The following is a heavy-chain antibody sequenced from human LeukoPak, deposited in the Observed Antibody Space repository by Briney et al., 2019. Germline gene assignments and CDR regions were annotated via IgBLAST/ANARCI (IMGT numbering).Heavy chain of an antibody. D-gene: IGHD3-22*01. CDR3: ARESSGYYRTFDY. V-gene: IGHV4-61*02. Sequence: SETLSLTCTVSGGSISSGSYYWSWIRQPAGKGLEWIGRIYTSGSTNYNPSLKSRVTISVDTSKNQFSLKLSSVTAADTAVYYCARESSGYYRTFDYWGQGTLVTVSS. CDR1: GGSISSGSYY. J-gene: IGHJ4*02. CDR2: IYTSGST.